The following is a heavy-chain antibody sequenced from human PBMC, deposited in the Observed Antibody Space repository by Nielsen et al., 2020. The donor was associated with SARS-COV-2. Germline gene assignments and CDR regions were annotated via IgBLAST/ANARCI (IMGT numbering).Heavy chain of an antibody. CDR3: ARPELSYDGGGYFDY. V-gene: IGHV3-7*02. CDR2: IKQDGSEK. D-gene: IGHD3-10*01. Sequence: GESLKISRAASGFTSSSYWMSWVRQAPGKGLEWVANIKQDGSEKYYVDSVKRRFTISRDNAENSLYLQMNSLRAEDTAVYYCARPELSYDGGGYFDYWGQGTLVTVSS. J-gene: IGHJ4*02. CDR1: GFTSSSYW.